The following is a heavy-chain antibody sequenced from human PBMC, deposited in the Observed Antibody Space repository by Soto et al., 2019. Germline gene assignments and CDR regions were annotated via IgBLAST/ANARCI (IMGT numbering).Heavy chain of an antibody. CDR1: GFTFDNFA. D-gene: IGHD4-17*01. CDR3: AKAGHGDYGWG. CDR2: IWYDGSNK. Sequence: QVYLEESGGGVVQPGRALRLSCAASGFTFDNFAMHWVRQAPGKGLEWVAVIWYDGSNKYYADSVKGRFSISRDNSKNTLSLQMSSLRVDDTAVYYCAKAGHGDYGWGWGQGTPVTVSS. V-gene: IGHV3-33*06. J-gene: IGHJ4*02.